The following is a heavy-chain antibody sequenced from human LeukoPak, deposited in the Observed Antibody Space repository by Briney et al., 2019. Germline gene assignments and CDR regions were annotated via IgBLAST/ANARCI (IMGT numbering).Heavy chain of an antibody. CDR2: IYYSGST. Sequence: SETLSLTCTVSGGSISSYYWSWIRQPPGKGLEWIGYIYYSGSTNYNPSLKSRVTISVDTSKNQFSLKLSSVTAADTAVYYCARVSGGVSYNWGQGTLVTVSS. V-gene: IGHV4-59*01. CDR1: GGSISSYY. J-gene: IGHJ4*02. CDR3: ARVSGGVSYN. D-gene: IGHD3-10*01.